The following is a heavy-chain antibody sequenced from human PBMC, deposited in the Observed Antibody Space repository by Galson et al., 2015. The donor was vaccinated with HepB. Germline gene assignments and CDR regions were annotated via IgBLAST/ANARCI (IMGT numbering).Heavy chain of an antibody. CDR3: ARDQTGFVSTEYDYKPPGGPTHYYYYMDV. CDR2: IIPIFGTA. D-gene: IGHD5-12*01. CDR1: GGTFSSYA. V-gene: IGHV1-69*13. Sequence: SVKVSCKASGGTFSSYAISWVRQAPGQGLEWMGGIIPIFGTANYAQKFQGRVTITADESTSTAYMELSSLRSEDPAVYYCARDQTGFVSTEYDYKPPGGPTHYYYYMDVWGKGTTVTVSS. J-gene: IGHJ6*03.